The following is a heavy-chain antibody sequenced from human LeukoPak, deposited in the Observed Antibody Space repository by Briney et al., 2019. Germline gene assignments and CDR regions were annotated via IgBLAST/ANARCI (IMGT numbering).Heavy chain of an antibody. CDR2: IIPIFGTA. D-gene: IGHD3-22*01. V-gene: IGHV1-69*05. J-gene: IGHJ4*02. CDR1: GGTFSSYA. Sequence: ASVKVSCKASGGTFSSYAISWVPQAPGQGLEWMGRIIPIFGTANYAQKFQGRVTITTDESTSTAYMELSSLRSEDTAVYYCARGLNYYDSSGYLDYWGQGTLVTVSS. CDR3: ARGLNYYDSSGYLDY.